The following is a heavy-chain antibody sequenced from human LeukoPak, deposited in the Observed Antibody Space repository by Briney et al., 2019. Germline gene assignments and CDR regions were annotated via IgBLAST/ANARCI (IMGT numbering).Heavy chain of an antibody. CDR1: GYTFTSYG. Sequence: GASVKVSCKASGYTFTSYGISWVRQAPGQGLEWMGWISAYNGNTNYAQKFQGRVTMTRDTSISTAYTELSRLRSDDTAVYYCARRGTNDYFDYWGQGTLVTVSS. J-gene: IGHJ4*02. D-gene: IGHD3-16*01. V-gene: IGHV1-18*01. CDR2: ISAYNGNT. CDR3: ARRGTNDYFDY.